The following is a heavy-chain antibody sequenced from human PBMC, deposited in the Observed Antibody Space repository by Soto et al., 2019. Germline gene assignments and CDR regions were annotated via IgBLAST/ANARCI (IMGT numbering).Heavy chain of an antibody. CDR1: GGTFSNYG. Sequence: QVQLVQSGAEVKKPGSSVKVSCKSSGGTFSNYGFSWVRQAPGQGLECMGVIVPIFGAEHPQKFQGRVTITADQSTNIVFMELRGLRSEDTAVYYCARRGSDYEGSGYYQGHVWRQGTTVTVSS. D-gene: IGHD3-22*01. CDR2: IVPIFGA. CDR3: ARRGSDYEGSGYYQGHV. V-gene: IGHV1-69*12. J-gene: IGHJ6*02.